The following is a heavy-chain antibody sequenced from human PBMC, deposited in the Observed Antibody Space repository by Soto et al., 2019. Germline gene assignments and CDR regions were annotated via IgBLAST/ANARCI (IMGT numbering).Heavy chain of an antibody. Sequence: ASVKVSCKVSGYTLTELSMHWVRQAPGKGLEWMGGFDPEDGETIYAQKFQGRVTVTEDTSTDTAYMELSSLRSEDTAVYYCATLPIAAAGNNYYYYGMDVWGQGTTVTVSS. J-gene: IGHJ6*02. CDR3: ATLPIAAAGNNYYYYGMDV. CDR1: GYTLTELS. D-gene: IGHD6-13*01. CDR2: FDPEDGET. V-gene: IGHV1-24*01.